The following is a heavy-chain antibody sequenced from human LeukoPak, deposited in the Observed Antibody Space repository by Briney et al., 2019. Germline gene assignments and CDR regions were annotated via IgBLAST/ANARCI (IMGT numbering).Heavy chain of an antibody. D-gene: IGHD2-2*01. CDR3: AREGHTRYCSSTSCYFAEYFQH. CDR2: ISSSSSTI. Sequence: GGSLRLSCAASGFTFSSYSMKWARQAPGKGLEWVSYISSSSSTIYYADSVKGRFTISRDNAKNSLYLQMNSLRAEDTAVYYCAREGHTRYCSSTSCYFAEYFQHWGQGTLVTVSS. CDR1: GFTFSSYS. V-gene: IGHV3-48*01. J-gene: IGHJ1*01.